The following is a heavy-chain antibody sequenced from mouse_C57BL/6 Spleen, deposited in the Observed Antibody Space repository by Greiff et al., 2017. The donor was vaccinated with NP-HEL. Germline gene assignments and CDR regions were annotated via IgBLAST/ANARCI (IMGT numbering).Heavy chain of an antibody. D-gene: IGHD1-1*01. Sequence: EVMLVESGGGLVQPGGSLKLSCAASGFTFSDYYMYWVRQTPEKRLEWVAYISNGGGSTYYPDTVKGRFTISRDNAKNTLYLQMSRLKSEDTAMYYCARGDYYGSSSYAMDYWGQRTSVTVSS. CDR1: GFTFSDYY. V-gene: IGHV5-12*01. J-gene: IGHJ4*01. CDR2: ISNGGGST. CDR3: ARGDYYGSSSYAMDY.